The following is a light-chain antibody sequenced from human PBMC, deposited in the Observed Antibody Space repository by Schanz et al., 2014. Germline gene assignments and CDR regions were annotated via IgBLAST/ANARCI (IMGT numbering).Light chain of an antibody. CDR3: QQYGSSPYT. CDR1: QSVRSY. V-gene: IGKV3-11*01. Sequence: EIVLTQSPATLSLSPGERATLSCRASQSVRSYLAWYQQKPGQAPRLLIYDASNRATGIPARFSGSGSGTDFTLTISSLEPEDFAVYYCQQYGSSPYTFGQGTKLEIK. CDR2: DAS. J-gene: IGKJ2*01.